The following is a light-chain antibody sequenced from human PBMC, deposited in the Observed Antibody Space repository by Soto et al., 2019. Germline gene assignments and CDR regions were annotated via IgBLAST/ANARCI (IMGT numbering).Light chain of an antibody. CDR3: QLRSNWPPTWT. CDR1: QSISNY. J-gene: IGKJ1*01. V-gene: IGKV3-11*01. CDR2: DAS. Sequence: EIVLTQSPATLSLSPGEGATLSCRASQSISNYLAWYQHRPGQAPRLLIYDASTRATGIPARFSGSGSGTDFTLTISSLEPEDFAVYFCQLRSNWPPTWTFGQGTKVEIK.